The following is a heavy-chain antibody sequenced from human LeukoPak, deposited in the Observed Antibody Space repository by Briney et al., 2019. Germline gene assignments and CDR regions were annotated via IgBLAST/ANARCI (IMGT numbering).Heavy chain of an antibody. CDR2: IHQHGNEK. J-gene: IGHJ4*02. CDR1: GFTFSNYW. CDR3: ATLNGPLFEY. V-gene: IGHV3-7*01. Sequence: GGSLRLSCAASGFTFSNYWMSWVRQAPGKGLEWVASIHQHGNEKYFVDSVRGRFTISRDNAKNSLYLQMSSLRAEDTAVYYCATLNGPLFEYWGQGALVTVSS. D-gene: IGHD2-8*01.